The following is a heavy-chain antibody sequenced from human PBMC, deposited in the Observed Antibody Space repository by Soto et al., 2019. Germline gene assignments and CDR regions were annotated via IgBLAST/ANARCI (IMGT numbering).Heavy chain of an antibody. Sequence: PGGSLRLSCAASGFTFSSSWMHWVRQAPGEGLVWVSYVNSDGSSTNYADSVKGRFTISRDNADNTLYLQMNSLRAEDTAVYYCARDPRETTTIVGAFDIWGLGTMVTVSS. CDR1: GFTFSSSW. J-gene: IGHJ3*02. CDR2: VNSDGSST. V-gene: IGHV3-74*01. CDR3: ARDPRETTTIVGAFDI. D-gene: IGHD2-21*01.